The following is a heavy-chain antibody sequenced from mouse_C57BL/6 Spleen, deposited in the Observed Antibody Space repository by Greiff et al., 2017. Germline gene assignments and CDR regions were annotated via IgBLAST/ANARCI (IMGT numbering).Heavy chain of an antibody. V-gene: IGHV5-9-1*02. CDR1: GFTFSSYA. CDR2: ISSGGDYI. D-gene: IGHD2-4*01. Sequence: DVMLVESGEGLVKPGGSLKLSCAASGFTFSSYAMSWVRQTPEKRLEWVAYISSGGDYIYYADTVKGRFTISRDNARNTLYLQMSSLKSEDTAMYYCTRMITTGDWYFDVWGTGTTVTVSS. CDR3: TRMITTGDWYFDV. J-gene: IGHJ1*03.